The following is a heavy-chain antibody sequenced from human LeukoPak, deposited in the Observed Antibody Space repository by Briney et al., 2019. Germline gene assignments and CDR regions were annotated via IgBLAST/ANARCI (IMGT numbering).Heavy chain of an antibody. D-gene: IGHD6-19*01. V-gene: IGHV1-2*02. CDR1: GYTFTRYY. Sequence: ASVKDSCKASGYTFTRYYMHWVRQAPGQGLEWMGWINPNSGGTNYAQKFQGRVTMTRDTSISTAYMELSRLRSDDTAVYYCARGGIAVAGTFDYWGQGTLVTVSS. CDR2: INPNSGGT. CDR3: ARGGIAVAGTFDY. J-gene: IGHJ4*02.